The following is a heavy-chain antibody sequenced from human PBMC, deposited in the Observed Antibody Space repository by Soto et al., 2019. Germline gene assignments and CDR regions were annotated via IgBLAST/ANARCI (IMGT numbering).Heavy chain of an antibody. CDR2: IMPIFNIA. CDR3: AREELGHTLPEINWFDP. V-gene: IGHV1-69*01. J-gene: IGHJ5*02. D-gene: IGHD1-26*01. CDR1: GGTFSSSP. Sequence: QVQLVQSGAEVKRPGSSVKVSCKSSGGTFSSSPIAWVRQAPGQGLEWMGAIMPIFNIANYAQKFQGRVTITADESTTTAYLEMSSLTSDDTAVYYCAREELGHTLPEINWFDPWGQGTLVTVSS.